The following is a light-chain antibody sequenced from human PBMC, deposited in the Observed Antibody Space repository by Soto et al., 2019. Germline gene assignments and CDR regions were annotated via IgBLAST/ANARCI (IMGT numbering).Light chain of an antibody. CDR3: QPYNSYPCT. CDR2: KAS. Sequence: DIQMTQSPATLSASVGDRVTITCRASQGISSWLAWYQQKPGKAPKLLIYKASSLESGAPSRFSGSGSGTEFTLTISSLQPDDFATYYCQPYNSYPCTFGQGTKVDIK. J-gene: IGKJ1*01. CDR1: QGISSW. V-gene: IGKV1-5*03.